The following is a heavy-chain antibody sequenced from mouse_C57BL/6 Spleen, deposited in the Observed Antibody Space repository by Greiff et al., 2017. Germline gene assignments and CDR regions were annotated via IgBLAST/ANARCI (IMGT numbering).Heavy chain of an antibody. V-gene: IGHV5-9*01. D-gene: IGHD1-1*01. J-gene: IGHJ4*01. Sequence: EVKLQESGGGLVKPGGSLKLSCAASGFTFSSYTMSWVRQTPEKRLEWVATISGGGGNTYYPDSVKGRFTISRDNAKNTLYLQMSSLRSEDTALYYCARQSSYYAMDYWGQGTSVTVSS. CDR2: ISGGGGNT. CDR1: GFTFSSYT. CDR3: ARQSSYYAMDY.